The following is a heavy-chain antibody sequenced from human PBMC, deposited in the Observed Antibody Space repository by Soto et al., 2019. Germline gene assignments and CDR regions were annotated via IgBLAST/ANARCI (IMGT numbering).Heavy chain of an antibody. CDR2: ISYDASNK. CDR1: GFTFSRYG. D-gene: IGHD3-22*01. CDR3: AKGTEDYYDSSGLDY. J-gene: IGHJ4*02. V-gene: IGHV3-30*18. Sequence: QVQLVESGGGVVKPGRSLRLSCAAAGFTFSRYGMNLVRQAPGQGLEWLAVISYDASNKYYADSVKGRFTISRDNSKNTLYLQMHSSRAADTAVYYCAKGTEDYYDSSGLDYWGQGTLVTVSS.